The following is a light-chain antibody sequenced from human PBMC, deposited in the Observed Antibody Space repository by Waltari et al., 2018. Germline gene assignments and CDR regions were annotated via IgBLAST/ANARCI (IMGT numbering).Light chain of an antibody. V-gene: IGKV1-39*01. Sequence: DLQMTQPPPSLSASVGDRFTITCRASQRISRYLNLYQQKPGKAPKLLIYAASSLQSGVPSRFSGSGSGTDFTLTISSLQPEDFATYYCQQSYSTPLTFGGGTKVEIK. J-gene: IGKJ4*01. CDR2: AAS. CDR1: QRISRY. CDR3: QQSYSTPLT.